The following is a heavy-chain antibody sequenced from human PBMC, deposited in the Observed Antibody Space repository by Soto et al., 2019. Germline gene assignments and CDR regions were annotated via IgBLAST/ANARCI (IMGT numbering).Heavy chain of an antibody. CDR1: GFTFSSYA. Sequence: GGSLRLSCAASGFTFSSYAMHWVRQAPGKGLEWVAVISYDGSNKYYADSVKGRFTISRDNSKNTLYLQMNSLRAEDTAVYYCARAMKDIVLVPAAGPYYYYNGSPVWAQVTTVTVSS. CDR2: ISYDGSNK. V-gene: IGHV3-30-3*01. J-gene: IGHJ6*02. D-gene: IGHD2-2*01. CDR3: ARAMKDIVLVPAAGPYYYYNGSPV.